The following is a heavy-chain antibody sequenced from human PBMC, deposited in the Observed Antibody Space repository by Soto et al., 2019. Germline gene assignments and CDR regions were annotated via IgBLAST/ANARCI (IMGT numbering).Heavy chain of an antibody. Sequence: GGSLRLSCAASGFTFSSYAMHWVRQAPGKGLEWVAVISYDGSNKYYADSVKGRFTISRDNSKNTLYLQMNSLRAEDTAVYYCARDKGHIVATIDEKFDYWGQGTLVTVSS. J-gene: IGHJ4*02. CDR1: GFTFSSYA. CDR2: ISYDGSNK. CDR3: ARDKGHIVATIDEKFDY. V-gene: IGHV3-30-3*01. D-gene: IGHD5-12*01.